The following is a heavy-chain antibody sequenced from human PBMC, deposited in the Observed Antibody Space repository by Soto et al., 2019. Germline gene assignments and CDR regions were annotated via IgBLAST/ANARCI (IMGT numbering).Heavy chain of an antibody. Sequence: GGSLRLSCAASGFTFSSYGMHWVRQAPGKGLEWVAVISYDGSNKYYADSVKGRFTISRDNSKNTLYLQMNSLRAEDTAVYYCAKGMGLTTPNYNYGMDVWGQGTTVTVSS. J-gene: IGHJ6*02. CDR3: AKGMGLTTPNYNYGMDV. CDR1: GFTFSSYG. V-gene: IGHV3-30*18. CDR2: ISYDGSNK. D-gene: IGHD3-22*01.